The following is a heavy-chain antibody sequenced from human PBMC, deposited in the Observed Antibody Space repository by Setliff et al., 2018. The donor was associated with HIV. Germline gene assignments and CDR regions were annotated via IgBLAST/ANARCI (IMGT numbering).Heavy chain of an antibody. Sequence: PSETLSLTCAVCGASFSGYYWGWIRQPPGKGLEWIGSVYHSGSTYYNPSLKSRVTIAIDTSKNQFSLKLNSVTAADTAVYYCARGMMYATTSKFDFWGQGTLVTVSS. CDR2: VYHSGST. CDR1: GASFSGYY. D-gene: IGHD2-8*01. J-gene: IGHJ4*02. CDR3: ARGMMYATTSKFDF. V-gene: IGHV4-34*01.